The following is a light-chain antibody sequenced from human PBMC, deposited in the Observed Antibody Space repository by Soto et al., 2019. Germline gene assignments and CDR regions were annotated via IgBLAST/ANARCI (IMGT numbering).Light chain of an antibody. CDR2: DVS. Sequence: QSVLTQPASVSGSPGQSITISCTGTSSDVGGYNAVSWYQQHPGRAPKLMIYDVSNRPSGISNRFSGSKSGSTASLTISGLQAEDDADYYCSSYTRSAVYVFGAGTKVTVL. V-gene: IGLV2-14*01. J-gene: IGLJ1*01. CDR1: SSDVGGYNA. CDR3: SSYTRSAVYV.